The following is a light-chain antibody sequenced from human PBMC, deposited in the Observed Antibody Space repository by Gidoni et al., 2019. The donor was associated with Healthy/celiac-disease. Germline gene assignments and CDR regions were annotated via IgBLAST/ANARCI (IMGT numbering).Light chain of an antibody. CDR2: RDS. J-gene: IGLJ2*01. Sequence: SYELTQPLSVSVALGQTARITCGGNNIGSKNVTWYQQKPGQAPVLVIYRDSNRPSGIPERFSGSNSGNTATLTISRAQAGDEADYYCQVCDSSTDVVFGGGTKLTVL. CDR3: QVCDSSTDVV. CDR1: NIGSKN. V-gene: IGLV3-9*01.